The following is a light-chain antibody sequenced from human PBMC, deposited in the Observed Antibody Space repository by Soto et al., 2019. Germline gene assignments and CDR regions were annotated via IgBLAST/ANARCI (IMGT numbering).Light chain of an antibody. CDR3: QQYDTSPRT. CDR2: GAS. J-gene: IGKJ1*01. CDR1: QSVGSN. V-gene: IGKV3-20*01. Sequence: EIVLTQSPGTLSLSPGDRATLSCRASQSVGSNLAWYQQKPGQAPRLLIYGASTRATGIPDRFSGSGSGTDFTLTISRLEPEDFAVYYCQQYDTSPRTFGQGTKVDIK.